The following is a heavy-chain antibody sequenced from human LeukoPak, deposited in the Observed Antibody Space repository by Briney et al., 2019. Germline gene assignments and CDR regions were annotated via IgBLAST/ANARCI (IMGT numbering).Heavy chain of an antibody. V-gene: IGHV1-69*04. Sequence: ASVKVSCKASGGTFSSYAINWVRQAPGQGLEWMGRIIPILGIANYAQKFQGRVTITADKSTSTAYMELSSLRSEDTAVYYCTRGLLTDWILNWFDPWGQGTLVTVSS. J-gene: IGHJ5*02. CDR1: GGTFSSYA. CDR2: IIPILGIA. D-gene: IGHD3/OR15-3a*01. CDR3: TRGLLTDWILNWFDP.